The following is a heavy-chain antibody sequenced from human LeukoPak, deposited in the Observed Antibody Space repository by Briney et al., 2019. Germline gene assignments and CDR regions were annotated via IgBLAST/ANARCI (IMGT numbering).Heavy chain of an antibody. V-gene: IGHV3-66*01. CDR1: GFTVSSDF. CDR2: IYTGGTT. CDR3: ARVGSWFGELSADC. Sequence: GGSLRLSCAASGFTVSSDFMTWVRQAPGKGLEWVSVIYTGGTTYYANSVKGRFTISRDNSMNTLYLQMNSLRAEDTAVYYRARVGSWFGELSADCWGQGTLVTVSS. J-gene: IGHJ4*02. D-gene: IGHD3-10*01.